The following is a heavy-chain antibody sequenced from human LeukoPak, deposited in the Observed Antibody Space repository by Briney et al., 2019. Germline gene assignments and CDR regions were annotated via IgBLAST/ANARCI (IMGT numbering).Heavy chain of an antibody. D-gene: IGHD3-10*01. CDR3: ARDLYYGSGGYYFDY. CDR2: IYSGGRT. Sequence: GGSSRLSCAASGLTVSSNYMSWVRQAPGKGLEWVSVIYSGGRTFYADSVKGRFIISRDNSKNTLFLQMNSLRAEDTAVYYCARDLYYGSGGYYFDYWGQGTLVTVSS. V-gene: IGHV3-66*01. CDR1: GLTVSSNY. J-gene: IGHJ4*02.